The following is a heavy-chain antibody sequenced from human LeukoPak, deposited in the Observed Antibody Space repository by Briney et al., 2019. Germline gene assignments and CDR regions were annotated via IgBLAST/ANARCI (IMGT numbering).Heavy chain of an antibody. CDR1: GFTFSSYW. CDR3: ARGGEVRYFDWLFGMDV. CDR2: INSDGSST. V-gene: IGHV3-74*01. J-gene: IGHJ6*02. Sequence: SGGSLRLSCAASGFTFSSYWMPWVRRAPGKGLVGVSRINSDGSSTSYADSVKGRFTISRDNAKNTLYLQMNSLRAEDTAVYYCARGGEVRYFDWLFGMDVWGQGTTVTVSS. D-gene: IGHD3-9*01.